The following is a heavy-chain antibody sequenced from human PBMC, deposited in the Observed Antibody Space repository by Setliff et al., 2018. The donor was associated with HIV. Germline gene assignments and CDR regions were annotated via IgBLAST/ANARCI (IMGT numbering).Heavy chain of an antibody. J-gene: IGHJ4*02. Sequence: ASVKVSCKASGYTFTSYDINWVRQATGQGLEWMGWMNPNSGNTGYAQKFQGRVTITRDTSASTAYMELSSLRSEDTAVYYCARAEFLEWPFDYWGQGTLVTVSS. CDR2: MNPNSGNT. CDR3: ARAEFLEWPFDY. V-gene: IGHV1-8*03. D-gene: IGHD3-3*01. CDR1: GYTFTSYD.